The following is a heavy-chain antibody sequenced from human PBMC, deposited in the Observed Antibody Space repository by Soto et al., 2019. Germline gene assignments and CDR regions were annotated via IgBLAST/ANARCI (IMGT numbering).Heavy chain of an antibody. Sequence: DVQLLESGGGLVQPEGSLRLXXXXXXXTFSSYAMGXVRQGPGKGLEWVAVVSIGGSTHYADSVRGRFTISRDNSKNTLSLQMNSLTAEDTAVYFCAKRRGAGGHFDYWGQGALVTVSS. D-gene: IGHD2-15*01. CDR1: XXTFSSYA. J-gene: IGHJ4*02. V-gene: IGHV3-23*01. CDR3: AKRRGAGGHFDY. CDR2: VSIGGST.